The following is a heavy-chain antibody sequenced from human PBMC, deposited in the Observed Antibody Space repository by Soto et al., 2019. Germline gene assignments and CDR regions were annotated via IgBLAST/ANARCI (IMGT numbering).Heavy chain of an antibody. J-gene: IGHJ4*02. CDR3: ARDTGGAVAGHPSPLGY. CDR2: IRYDGSNK. V-gene: IGHV3-33*01. CDR1: GVTCSSYG. Sequence: QVQLVESGGGVVQPGRSLRLSCAASGVTCSSYGRHWFRQALGKGLEWVAVIRYDGSNKYYADSVKGRFTISRDNSTNTLYLQMNSLRAEDKAVYYCARDTGGAVAGHPSPLGYWGQGTLVTVSS. D-gene: IGHD6-19*01.